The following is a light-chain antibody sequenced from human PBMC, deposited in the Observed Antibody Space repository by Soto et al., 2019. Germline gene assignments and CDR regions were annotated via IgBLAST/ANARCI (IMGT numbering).Light chain of an antibody. Sequence: EVVLTQSPGTLSLSPGERATLSCRASQSVSSNYLGWYQQKPGQAPRLLIYGASSRATGIPDRFSGSGSGTDFTLTISRLEPEDFAVYYCQQYGSSPWTFGQGTKVEIK. CDR3: QQYGSSPWT. CDR1: QSVSSNY. CDR2: GAS. J-gene: IGKJ1*01. V-gene: IGKV3-20*01.